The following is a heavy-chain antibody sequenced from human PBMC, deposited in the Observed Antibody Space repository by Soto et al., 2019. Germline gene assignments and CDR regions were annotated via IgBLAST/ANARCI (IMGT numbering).Heavy chain of an antibody. V-gene: IGHV4-30-4*01. Sequence: PSETLSLTCTVSDDSITSRNYYWNWIRQPPGKGLESIGYIHYSENTYYNPSLKSRVIISLDTSNNQFSLKLNSVTAADTAVYYCASGGSSTWFDPWGQGTLVTVYS. D-gene: IGHD1-26*01. CDR1: DDSITSRNYY. J-gene: IGHJ5*02. CDR3: ASGGSSTWFDP. CDR2: IHYSENT.